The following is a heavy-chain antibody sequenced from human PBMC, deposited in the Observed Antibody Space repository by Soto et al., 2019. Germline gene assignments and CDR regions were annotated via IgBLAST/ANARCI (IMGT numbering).Heavy chain of an antibody. V-gene: IGHV3-30-3*01. D-gene: IGHD4-17*01. CDR1: GFTFSSYA. CDR3: ARDQPDYGGNDY. Sequence: QVQLVESGGGVVQPGRSLRLSCAASGFTFSSYAMHWVRQAPGKGLEWVAVISYDGSNKYYADSVKGRFTISRDNSKNTLYLQMNILRAEDTAVYYCARDQPDYGGNDYWGQGTLVTVSS. CDR2: ISYDGSNK. J-gene: IGHJ4*02.